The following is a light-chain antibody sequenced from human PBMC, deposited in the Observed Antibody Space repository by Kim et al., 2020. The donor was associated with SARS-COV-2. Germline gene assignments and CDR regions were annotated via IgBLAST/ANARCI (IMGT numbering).Light chain of an antibody. CDR2: QDN. Sequence: GSPGQTASITCSGDKLGNKYASWYQQKPGQSPLLVIYQDNRRPSGIPERFSGSNSGNTATLTISGTQAIDEAAYYCQAWHSSTVVFGGGTQLTVL. J-gene: IGLJ2*01. CDR1: KLGNKY. V-gene: IGLV3-1*01. CDR3: QAWHSSTVV.